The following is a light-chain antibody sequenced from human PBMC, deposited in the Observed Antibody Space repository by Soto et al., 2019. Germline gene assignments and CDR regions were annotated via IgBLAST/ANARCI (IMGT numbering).Light chain of an antibody. CDR2: RTS. J-gene: IGKJ2*01. CDR1: QSLSSSY. V-gene: IGKV3-20*01. Sequence: EIVLTQSPATLSLSPGERVTLSCRASQSLSSSYLAWYQQEPGQAPRLLIYRTSLRATGIPDKFSGSGSGTDFTLTISRLEPEDFAVYFCHQYVSTPLTFGQGTKLEIK. CDR3: HQYVSTPLT.